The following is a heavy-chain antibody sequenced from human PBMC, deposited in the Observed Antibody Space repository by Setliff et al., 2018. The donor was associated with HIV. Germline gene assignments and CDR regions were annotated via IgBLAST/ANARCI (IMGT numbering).Heavy chain of an antibody. J-gene: IGHJ3*02. D-gene: IGHD3-3*01. Sequence: SETLSLTCTVSGDSLSGYYWNWIRQPPGKGLEWIGYIYYSGRTDYNPSFRRRASISLDTSKNQFSLNLTSVTAADTAVYYCARSKTFYDFWGGYYTHGAFKIWGLGTMVTVSS. V-gene: IGHV4-59*12. CDR3: ARSKTFYDFWGGYYTHGAFKI. CDR2: IYYSGRT. CDR1: GDSLSGYY.